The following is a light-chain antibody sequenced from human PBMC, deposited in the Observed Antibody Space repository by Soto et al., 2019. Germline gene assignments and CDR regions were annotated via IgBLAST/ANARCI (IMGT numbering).Light chain of an antibody. Sequence: ELVMTQSPATLSASPGARATLSCRASQSVITNVAWYQQKPGQAPRLLIYGASTRATGIPARFSGSGSGTEFTLTISSLQSEDFAVYYCQHYNHWPMYTFGQGTKVEIK. CDR2: GAS. CDR3: QHYNHWPMYT. V-gene: IGKV3-15*01. J-gene: IGKJ2*01. CDR1: QSVITN.